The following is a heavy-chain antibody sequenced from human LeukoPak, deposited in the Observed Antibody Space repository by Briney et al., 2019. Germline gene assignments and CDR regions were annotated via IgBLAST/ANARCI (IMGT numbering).Heavy chain of an antibody. Sequence: SETLSLTCTVSGGSISRDYWSWIRQPPGKGLEWIGYIYYTGSTNYNPSLKSRVTISVDTSKNQFSLKLSSVTAADTAVYYCAGGWPGGSSLDYWGQGTLVTVSS. V-gene: IGHV4-59*01. CDR3: AGGWPGGSSLDY. CDR2: IYYTGST. CDR1: GGSISRDY. J-gene: IGHJ4*02. D-gene: IGHD6-13*01.